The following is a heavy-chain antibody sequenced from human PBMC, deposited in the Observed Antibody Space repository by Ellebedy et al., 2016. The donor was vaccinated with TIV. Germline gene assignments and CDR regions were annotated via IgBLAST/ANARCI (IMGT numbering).Heavy chain of an antibody. CDR2: ISSSSTYI. V-gene: IGHV3-21*04. Sequence: GESLRLSCAASGFTFSTYSMNWVRQAPGKGLEWVSSISSSSTYIYYADSVKGRFTTSRDNAKNSVYLQMNSLRAEDTAVYYCASEYSSSSHWGYWGQGTLVTVSS. CDR1: GFTFSTYS. CDR3: ASEYSSSSHWGY. J-gene: IGHJ4*02. D-gene: IGHD6-6*01.